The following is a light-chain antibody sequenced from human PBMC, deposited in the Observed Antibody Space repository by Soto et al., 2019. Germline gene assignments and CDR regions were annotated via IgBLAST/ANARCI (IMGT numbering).Light chain of an antibody. J-gene: IGLJ1*01. V-gene: IGLV1-44*01. CDR3: AAWDDSLGHYV. Sequence: QSVLTQPPSASGTPGQRITISCSGGSSDVGSSPVNWYQQPPGTAPKLFIYRDNQRPSGVPDRFSASKSGTSASLAISGLQSDDEADYYCAAWDDSLGHYVFGTGTKLTVL. CDR2: RDN. CDR1: SSDVGSSP.